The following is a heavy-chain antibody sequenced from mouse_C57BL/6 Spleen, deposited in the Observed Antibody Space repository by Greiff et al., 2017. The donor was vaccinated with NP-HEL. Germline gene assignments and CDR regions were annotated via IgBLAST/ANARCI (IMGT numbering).Heavy chain of an antibody. CDR1: GFSLTSYG. Sequence: VNVVESGPGLVQPSQSLSITCTVSGFSLTSYGVHWVRQSPGKGLEWLGVIWRGGSTDYNAAFMSRLSITKDNSKSQVFFKMNSLQADDTAIYYCAKNWGYDGPFAYWGQGTLVTVSA. V-gene: IGHV2-5*01. D-gene: IGHD2-3*01. CDR2: IWRGGST. CDR3: AKNWGYDGPFAY. J-gene: IGHJ3*01.